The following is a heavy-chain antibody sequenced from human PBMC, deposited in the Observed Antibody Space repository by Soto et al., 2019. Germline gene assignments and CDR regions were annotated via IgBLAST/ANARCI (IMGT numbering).Heavy chain of an antibody. J-gene: IGHJ3*02. D-gene: IGHD1-1*01. CDR3: ARGLATLPVFAFDI. CDR1: GFSLNTGGVG. V-gene: IGHV2-5*01. Sequence: GSGPTLVNPTQTLTLTCTFSGFSLNTGGVGLGWIRQTPGKALEWLALVYWNDDKHYSPSLKSRLTITKDTSKNQAILTMTNMYPVDTATYYCARGLATLPVFAFDIWGQGTVVTVSS. CDR2: VYWNDDK.